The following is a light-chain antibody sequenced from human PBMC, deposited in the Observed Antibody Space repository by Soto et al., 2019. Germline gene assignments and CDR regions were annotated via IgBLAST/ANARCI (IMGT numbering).Light chain of an antibody. CDR2: EVS. J-gene: IGLJ3*02. V-gene: IGLV2-8*01. Sequence: QSVLTQPPSASGSPGQSVTISCRGTSSDVGGYNYVSWYQQHPSKAPKLMIYEVSKRPSGVPDRFSGSKSGNTASLTVSGLQAEDEADYYCSSCAGSNNLVFGGGTKLTVL. CDR3: SSCAGSNNLV. CDR1: SSDVGGYNY.